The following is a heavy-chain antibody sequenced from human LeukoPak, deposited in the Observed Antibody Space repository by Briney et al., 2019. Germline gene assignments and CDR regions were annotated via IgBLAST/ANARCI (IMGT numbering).Heavy chain of an antibody. Sequence: AETVTLLCSVWGRPNSICNYHGAWVPQPPGKGLEWFRRFYYSGSTYYNPSLKSRVTISVDTSKNQFSLKLSSVTAADTAVYYCARLVMRSSWQRTFDYWGQGTLVTVSS. CDR1: GRPNSICNYH. V-gene: IGHV4-39*07. J-gene: IGHJ4*02. D-gene: IGHD6-13*01. CDR3: ARLVMRSSWQRTFDY. CDR2: FYYSGST.